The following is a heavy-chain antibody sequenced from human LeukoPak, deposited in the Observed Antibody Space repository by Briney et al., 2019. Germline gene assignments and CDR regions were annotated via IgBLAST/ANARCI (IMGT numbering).Heavy chain of an antibody. V-gene: IGHV1-24*01. D-gene: IGHD3-22*01. CDR2: FDPEDGET. CDR3: ATFDSSGLNWFDP. J-gene: IGHJ5*02. CDR1: GYTLTELS. Sequence: GASVKVPCKVSGYTLTELSMHWVPQAPGKGLEWMGGFDPEDGETIYAQKFQGRVTMTEDTSTDTAYMELSSLRSEDTAVYYCATFDSSGLNWFDPWGQGTLVTVSS.